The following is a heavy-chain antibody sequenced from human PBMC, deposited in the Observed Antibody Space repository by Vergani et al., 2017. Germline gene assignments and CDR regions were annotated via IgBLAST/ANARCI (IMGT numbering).Heavy chain of an antibody. V-gene: IGHV4-31*03. J-gene: IGHJ4*02. Sequence: QVQLQESGPGLVKPSQTLSLTCTVSGGSISSGGYYWSWIRQHPGKGLEWIGYIYYSGSTYYNPSLKSRVTISVDTSKNQFSLKLSSVTAADTAVYYCATRLHLSGSYFYYFDYWGQGTLVTVSS. CDR1: GGSISSGGYY. CDR2: IYYSGST. D-gene: IGHD1-26*01. CDR3: ATRLHLSGSYFYYFDY.